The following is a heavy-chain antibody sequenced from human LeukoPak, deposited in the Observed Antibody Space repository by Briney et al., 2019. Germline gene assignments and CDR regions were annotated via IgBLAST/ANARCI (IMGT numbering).Heavy chain of an antibody. CDR3: AGGARTDGYCSSTSCYKASYGMDV. V-gene: IGHV4-34*01. CDR1: GGSFSGYC. D-gene: IGHD2-2*02. Sequence: SETLSLTCAVYGGSFSGYCWSWIRQPPGKGLEWIGEINHSGSTNYNPSLKSRVTISVDTSKNQFSLKLSSVTAADTAVCYCAGGARTDGYCSSTSCYKASYGMDVWGQGTTVTVSS. CDR2: INHSGST. J-gene: IGHJ6*02.